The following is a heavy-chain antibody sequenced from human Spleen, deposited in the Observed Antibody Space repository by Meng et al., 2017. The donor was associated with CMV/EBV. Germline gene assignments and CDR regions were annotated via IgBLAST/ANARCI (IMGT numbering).Heavy chain of an antibody. CDR1: GYTFTSYW. D-gene: IGHD2-8*02. CDR3: ARRLGVYAVDN. V-gene: IGHV5-51*01. J-gene: IGHJ4*02. Sequence: SCKGSGYTFTSYWIGWVRQMPGRGLEWMGIIYPGDSDTRYSPSFQGQVTISADKSISTAYLQWSSLKASDTAMYYCARRLGVYAVDNWGQGTVVTVSS. CDR2: IYPGDSDT.